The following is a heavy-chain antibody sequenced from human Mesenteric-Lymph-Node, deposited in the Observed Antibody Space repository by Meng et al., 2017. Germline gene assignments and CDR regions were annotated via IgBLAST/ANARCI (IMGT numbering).Heavy chain of an antibody. CDR1: GFTFSSYE. CDR3: TRPQHDYGDYRDAFDI. J-gene: IGHJ3*02. D-gene: IGHD4-17*01. V-gene: IGHV3-49*04. CDR2: IRSKAYGGTT. Sequence: GESLKISCAASGFTFSSYEMIWVRQAPGKGLEWVGFIRSKAYGGTTEYAASVKGRFTISRDDSKSIAYLQMNSLKTEDTAVYYCTRPQHDYGDYRDAFDIWGQGTMVTVSS.